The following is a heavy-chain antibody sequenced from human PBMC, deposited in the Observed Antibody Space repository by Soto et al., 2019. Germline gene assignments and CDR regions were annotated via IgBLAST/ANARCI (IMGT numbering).Heavy chain of an antibody. CDR1: GFTFDDYT. CDR3: AKNMVRGPLGELDY. CDR2: ISWDGGST. J-gene: IGHJ4*02. Sequence: GGSLRLSCAASGFTFDDYTMHWVRQAPGKGLEWVSLISWDGGSTYYADSVKGRFTISRDNSKNSLYLQMNSLRTEDTALYYCAKNMVRGPLGELDYWGQGTLVTVSS. V-gene: IGHV3-43*01. D-gene: IGHD3-10*01.